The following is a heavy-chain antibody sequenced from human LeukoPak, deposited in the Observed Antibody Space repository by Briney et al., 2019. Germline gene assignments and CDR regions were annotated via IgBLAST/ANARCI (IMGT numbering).Heavy chain of an antibody. Sequence: PSETLSLTCTVSGGSISSYYWSWIRQSPGRGLECIGYIHYTGSTNYNPSLKSRVTISVETSKNQFSLKLKSVTAADTAVYYCARGGYYGSGNDFRFDPWGQGTLVTVSS. D-gene: IGHD3-10*01. CDR1: GGSISSYY. J-gene: IGHJ5*02. CDR3: ARGGYYGSGNDFRFDP. V-gene: IGHV4-59*01. CDR2: IHYTGST.